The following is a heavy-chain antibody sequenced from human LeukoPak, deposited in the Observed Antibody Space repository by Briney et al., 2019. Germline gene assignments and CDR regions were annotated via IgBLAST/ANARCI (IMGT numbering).Heavy chain of an antibody. CDR2: TYYRSKWYN. D-gene: IGHD2-2*01. V-gene: IGHV6-1*01. CDR3: ARDPGLLGYCSSTSCYGASFFDY. CDR1: GDSVSSNSAA. Sequence: SQTLSLTCAISGDSVSSNSAAWNWIRQSPSRGLEWLGRTYYRSKWYNDYAVSVKSRITINPDTSKNQFSLQLNSVTPEDTAVYYCARDPGLLGYCSSTSCYGASFFDYWGQGTLVTVSS. J-gene: IGHJ4*02.